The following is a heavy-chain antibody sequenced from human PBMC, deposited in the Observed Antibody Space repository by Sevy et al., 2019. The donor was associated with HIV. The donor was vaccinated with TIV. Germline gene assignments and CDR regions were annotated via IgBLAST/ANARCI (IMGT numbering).Heavy chain of an antibody. V-gene: IGHV3-33*01. J-gene: IGHJ6*02. Sequence: GGSLRLSCAASGFTFSSYGMHWVRQAPGKGLEWVAVIWYDGSNKYYADSVKGRFTISRDNSKNTLYLQMNSLRAEDTAVYYCARVRYCSSTSCYSVYYYGMDVWGQGTTVNVSS. CDR2: IWYDGSNK. CDR1: GFTFSSYG. CDR3: ARVRYCSSTSCYSVYYYGMDV. D-gene: IGHD2-2*01.